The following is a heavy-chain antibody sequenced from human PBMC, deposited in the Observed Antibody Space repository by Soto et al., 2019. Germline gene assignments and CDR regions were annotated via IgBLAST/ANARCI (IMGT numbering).Heavy chain of an antibody. V-gene: IGHV4-38-2*01. CDR2: INHSGST. J-gene: IGHJ4*02. CDR3: ARLNGWVDY. Sequence: ETLSLTCDVSVYSISSGYYWGWIRQPPGKGLEWIASINHSGSTYYNPSLKSRITISVDMSKNEVSLRLSSVTAADTAVFYCARLNGWVDYWGQGALVTVSS. D-gene: IGHD6-19*01. CDR1: VYSISSGYY.